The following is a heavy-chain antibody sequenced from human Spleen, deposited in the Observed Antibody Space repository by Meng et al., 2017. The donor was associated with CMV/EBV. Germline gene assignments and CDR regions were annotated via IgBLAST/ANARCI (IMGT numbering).Heavy chain of an antibody. V-gene: IGHV7-4-1*02. CDR2: INTNTGNP. CDR1: GYTFTSYG. J-gene: IGHJ4*02. D-gene: IGHD1/OR15-1a*01. CDR3: AEGTRNSADY. Sequence: QVQLVQSGAEVKKPGASVKVSCKASGYTFTSYGISGVRQAPGQGLEWMGWINTNTGNPTYAQGFTGRFVFSLDTSVTTAYLQISSLKAEDTAVYYCAEGTRNSADYWGQGTLVTVSS.